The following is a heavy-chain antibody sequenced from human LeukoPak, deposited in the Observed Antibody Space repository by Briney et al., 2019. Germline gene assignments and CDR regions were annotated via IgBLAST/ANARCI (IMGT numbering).Heavy chain of an antibody. D-gene: IGHD6-13*01. J-gene: IGHJ4*02. V-gene: IGHV5-51*01. CDR3: ARLGEYSSNPPGY. CDR1: GYSFASYW. Sequence: GESLKISCKGSGYSFASYWIGWVRQVPGKGLEWMGIIYPGDSDTRYSPSFRGHVTMSADKSDTTAYLQWSSLEASDTAMYYCARLGEYSSNPPGYWGQGTLVTVSS. CDR2: IYPGDSDT.